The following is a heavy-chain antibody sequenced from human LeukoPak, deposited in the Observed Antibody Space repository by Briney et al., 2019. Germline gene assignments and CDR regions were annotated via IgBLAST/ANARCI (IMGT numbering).Heavy chain of an antibody. CDR2: ISWNSGSI. D-gene: IGHD4-17*01. CDR3: AKDIRSDYGDYGSFDY. CDR1: GFTFDDYA. V-gene: IGHV3-9*01. J-gene: IGHJ4*02. Sequence: PGGSLRLSCAASGFTFDDYAMHWVRQAPGKGLEWVSGISWNSGSIGYADSVKGRFTISRDNAKNSLYLQMNSLRAEDTALYYCAKDIRSDYGDYGSFDYWGQGTLVTVSS.